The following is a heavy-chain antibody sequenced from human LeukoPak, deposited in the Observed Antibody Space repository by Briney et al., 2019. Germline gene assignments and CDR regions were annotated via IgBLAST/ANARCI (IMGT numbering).Heavy chain of an antibody. V-gene: IGHV3-30*02. CDR3: AKVWGLVTFDWLLPYFDY. J-gene: IGHJ4*02. D-gene: IGHD3-9*01. CDR2: IRYDGSNK. CDR1: GFTFSSYG. Sequence: GGSLRLSCAASGFTFSSYGMHWVRQAPGKGLEWVAFIRYDGSNKYYADSVKGRFTISRDNSKNTLYLQMNSLRAEDTAVYYCAKVWGLVTFDWLLPYFDYWGQGTLVTVSS.